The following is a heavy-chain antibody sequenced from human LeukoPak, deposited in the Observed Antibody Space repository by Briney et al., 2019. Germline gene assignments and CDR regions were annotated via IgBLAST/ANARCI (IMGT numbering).Heavy chain of an antibody. CDR3: ARTGRGYSGYGY. J-gene: IGHJ4*02. V-gene: IGHV1-69*13. D-gene: IGHD5-12*01. CDR2: IIPIFGTA. Sequence: SVKVSCKASGGTFSSYAISWLRQAPGQGLEWMGGIIPIFGTANYAQKFQGRVTITADESTSTAYMELSSLRSEDTAVYYCARTGRGYSGYGYWGQGTLVTVSS. CDR1: GGTFSSYA.